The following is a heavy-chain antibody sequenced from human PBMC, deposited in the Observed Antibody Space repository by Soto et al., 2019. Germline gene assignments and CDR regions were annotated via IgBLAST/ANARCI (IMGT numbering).Heavy chain of an antibody. CDR3: ARVFPASGQCSSTSCYVEGWFDP. D-gene: IGHD2-2*01. CDR2: IIPIFGTA. V-gene: IGHV1-69*01. J-gene: IGHJ5*02. Sequence: QVQLVQSGAEVKKPGSSVKVSCKASGGTFSSYAISWVRQAPGQGLEWMGGIIPIFGTANYAQKFQGRVTITADESTSTAYMELSSLRSEDTAVYYCARVFPASGQCSSTSCYVEGWFDPWGQGTLVTVSS. CDR1: GGTFSSYA.